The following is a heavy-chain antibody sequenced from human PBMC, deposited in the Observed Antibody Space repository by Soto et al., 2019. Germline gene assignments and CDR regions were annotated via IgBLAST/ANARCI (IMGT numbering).Heavy chain of an antibody. V-gene: IGHV4-59*01. J-gene: IGHJ6*02. CDR1: GGSISSYY. CDR3: ARVVRGISYMDV. Sequence: SETLSLTCTVSGGSISSYYWSWIRQPPGKGLEWIGYIYYSGSTNYNPSLKSRVTISVDTSKNQFSLKLSSVTAADTAVYYCARVVRGISYMDVWGQGTTVTVSS. CDR2: IYYSGST. D-gene: IGHD6-13*01.